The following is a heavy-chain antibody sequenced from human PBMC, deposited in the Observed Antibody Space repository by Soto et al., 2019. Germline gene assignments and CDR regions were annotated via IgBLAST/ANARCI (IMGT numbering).Heavy chain of an antibody. V-gene: IGHV4-59*08. Sequence: SETLSLTCTVSGGSISSYYWSWIRQPPGKGLEWIGYIYYSGSTNYNPSLKSRVTISVDTSKNQFSLKLSSVTAADTAVYYCARGGSIAAAVVDSWGQGTLVTVSS. CDR1: GGSISSYY. CDR3: ARGGSIAAAVVDS. J-gene: IGHJ5*01. CDR2: IYYSGST. D-gene: IGHD6-13*01.